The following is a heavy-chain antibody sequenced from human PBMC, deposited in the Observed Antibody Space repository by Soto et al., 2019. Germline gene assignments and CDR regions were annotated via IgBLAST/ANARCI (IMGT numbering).Heavy chain of an antibody. CDR1: GFTFSSYG. Sequence: QVQLVESGGGVVQPGRSLRLSCAASGFTFSSYGMHWVRQAPGKGLEWVAVIWYDGSNKYYADSVKGRFTISRDNSKNTLYLQMNSLRAEDTAVYYCARAFYPYDYGDSPIDDYWGQGTLVTVSS. V-gene: IGHV3-33*01. CDR2: IWYDGSNK. D-gene: IGHD4-17*01. CDR3: ARAFYPYDYGDSPIDDY. J-gene: IGHJ4*02.